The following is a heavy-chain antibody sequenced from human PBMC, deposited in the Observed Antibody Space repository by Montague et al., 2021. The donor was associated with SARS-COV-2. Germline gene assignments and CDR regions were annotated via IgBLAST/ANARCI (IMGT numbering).Heavy chain of an antibody. J-gene: IGHJ3*02. CDR2: IYYSGST. D-gene: IGHD3-9*01. V-gene: IGHV4-59*01. Sequence: SETLSLTCTVSGGSITSYYWTWIRQPPGKGLEWVGRIYYSGSTNYNPSLKSRVTISVDTSKNQFSLKLSSVTAADTAVNYCARTGLGAYDILTGYTVNAFDMWGQGTMVTVSS. CDR3: ARTGLGAYDILTGYTVNAFDM. CDR1: GGSITSYY.